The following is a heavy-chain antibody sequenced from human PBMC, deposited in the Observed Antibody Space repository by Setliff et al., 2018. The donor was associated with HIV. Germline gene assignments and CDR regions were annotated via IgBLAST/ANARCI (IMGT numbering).Heavy chain of an antibody. J-gene: IGHJ4*02. CDR2: ISYDGSNK. D-gene: IGHD5-12*01. CDR3: AYSASTKMATIH. CDR1: GFTFSSYA. V-gene: IGHV3-30-3*01. Sequence: LRLSCAASGFTFSSYAMHWVRQAPGKGLEWVAVISYDGSNKYYADSVKGRFTISRDNSKNTLYLQMNSLRADDTAAYFCAYSASTKMATIHWGQGTLVTVSS.